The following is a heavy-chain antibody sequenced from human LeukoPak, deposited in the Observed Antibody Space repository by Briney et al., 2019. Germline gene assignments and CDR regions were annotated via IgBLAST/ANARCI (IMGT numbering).Heavy chain of an antibody. CDR1: GFTFSSYW. D-gene: IGHD3-9*01. V-gene: IGHV3-7*01. CDR3: AKPGPFLTGPDY. J-gene: IGHJ3*01. Sequence: GGSLRLSCAAPGFTFSSYWMSWVRQAPGKGLEWVADIKHDGSETYYVDSVKGRFTISRDNAKNSLYLQMNSLRAEDTAVYYCAKPGPFLTGPDYWGQGTMVTVSS. CDR2: IKHDGSET.